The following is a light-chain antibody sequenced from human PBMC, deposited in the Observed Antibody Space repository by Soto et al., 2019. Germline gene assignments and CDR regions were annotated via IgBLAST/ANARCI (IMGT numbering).Light chain of an antibody. V-gene: IGLV2-14*01. CDR3: SSYTSGTTPYV. CDR1: ISDVGAYNY. J-gene: IGLJ1*01. Sequence: SALTQPASVSGSPGQSITISCTGTISDVGAYNYVSWYQHHPGKAPKLMIFAVSNRPSGISNRFSGSKSGNTASLTISGLQAEDEADYYCSSYTSGTTPYVFGTGTKVTVL. CDR2: AVS.